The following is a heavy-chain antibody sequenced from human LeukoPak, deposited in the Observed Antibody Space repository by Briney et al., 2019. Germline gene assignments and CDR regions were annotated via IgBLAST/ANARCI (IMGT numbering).Heavy chain of an antibody. V-gene: IGHV3-23*01. D-gene: IGHD5-12*01. J-gene: IGHJ4*02. CDR2: ISGSGYNV. CDR3: AKDRGRYSYGSVDY. CDR1: GFTFSNFG. Sequence: GGSLRLSCTATGFTFSNFGMAWVRQAPGQGLEWVSTISGSGYNVYQAASVKGRFTISRDNSRSTLYLQMNSLRAEDTAIYYCAKDRGRYSYGSVDYWGQGTLVTVSS.